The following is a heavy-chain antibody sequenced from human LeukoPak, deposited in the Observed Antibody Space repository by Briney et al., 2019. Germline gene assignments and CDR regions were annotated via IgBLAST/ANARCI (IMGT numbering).Heavy chain of an antibody. Sequence: SETLSLTCTVSGGSISNYHWSWIRQPPGKRLEWIGSIYGSGNINYNPSLKSRVTISVDTSKNQFSLRLTSVTAADTAVYYCARDEPITGTRGFDYWGQGTLVTVSS. J-gene: IGHJ4*02. CDR2: IYGSGNI. D-gene: IGHD1-7*01. CDR1: GGSISNYH. CDR3: ARDEPITGTRGFDY. V-gene: IGHV4-4*08.